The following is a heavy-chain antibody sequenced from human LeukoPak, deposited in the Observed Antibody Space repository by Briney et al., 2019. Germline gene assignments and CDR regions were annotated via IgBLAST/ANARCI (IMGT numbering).Heavy chain of an antibody. D-gene: IGHD3-10*01. Sequence: GGSLRLSCAASGFTFSSSWMLWVRQAPGKGLLWVSRINTDGSSTSYADSVKGRFTISRDNAENTLYLQTNSLRAEDTAVYYCARGPMVRGAYGMDVWGQGTTVTVSS. V-gene: IGHV3-74*01. J-gene: IGHJ6*02. CDR3: ARGPMVRGAYGMDV. CDR1: GFTFSSSW. CDR2: INTDGSST.